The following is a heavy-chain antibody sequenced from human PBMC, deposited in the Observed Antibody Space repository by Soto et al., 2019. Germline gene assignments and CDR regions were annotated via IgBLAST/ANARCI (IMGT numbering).Heavy chain of an antibody. CDR1: GFTFSSHA. CDR3: AKRRGAGGHFDY. V-gene: IGHV3-23*01. CDR2: VSIGGST. Sequence: GGSLRLSCAASGFTFSSHAMGWVRQGPGKGLEWVAVVSIGGSTHYADSVRGRFTISRDNSKNTLSLQMNSLTAGDTAVYFCAKRRGAGGHFDYWGQGALVTVSS. D-gene: IGHD2-15*01. J-gene: IGHJ4*02.